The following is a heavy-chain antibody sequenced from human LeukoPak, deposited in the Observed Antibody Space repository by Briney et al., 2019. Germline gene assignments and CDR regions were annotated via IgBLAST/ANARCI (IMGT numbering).Heavy chain of an antibody. V-gene: IGHV3-20*04. CDR2: INWNGGST. D-gene: IGHD2-15*01. J-gene: IGHJ4*02. CDR3: ARGGSALFDS. CDR1: GFTFDDYG. Sequence: PGGSLRLSCAASGFTFDDYGMSWVRQAPGKGLEWVSGINWNGGSTDYADSVKGRFTISRDNAKNSLYLQMNSLRAEDTAVYYCARGGSALFDSWGQGTLVTVSS.